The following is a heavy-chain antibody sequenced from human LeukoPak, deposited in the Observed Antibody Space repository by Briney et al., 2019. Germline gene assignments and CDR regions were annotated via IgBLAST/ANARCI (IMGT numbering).Heavy chain of an antibody. J-gene: IGHJ4*02. CDR2: IYPGDSDT. D-gene: IGHD5-12*01. CDR3: ARHRRGYSGYVDY. V-gene: IGHV5-51*01. CDR1: GYSFTSYW. Sequence: GESLQISCKGSGYSFTSYWIGWVRQMPGKGLEWMGIIYPGDSDTRYSPSFQGQVTMSADKSISTAYLQWSSLKASDTAMYYCARHRRGYSGYVDYWGQRTLVTVSS.